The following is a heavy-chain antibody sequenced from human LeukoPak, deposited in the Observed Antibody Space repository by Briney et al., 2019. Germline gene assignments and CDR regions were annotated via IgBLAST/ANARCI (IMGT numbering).Heavy chain of an antibody. CDR2: INHSGST. J-gene: IGHJ6*03. D-gene: IGHD3-10*01. CDR3: ARGPTHYYGSGSYYNRAPYYYMDV. CDR1: GGSFSGYY. Sequence: SETLSLTCAVYGGSFSGYYWSWIRQPPGKGLEWIGEINHSGSTNYNPSLKSRVTISVDTSKNQISLKLSSVTAADTAVYYCARGPTHYYGSGSYYNRAPYYYMDVWGKGTTVTVSS. V-gene: IGHV4-34*01.